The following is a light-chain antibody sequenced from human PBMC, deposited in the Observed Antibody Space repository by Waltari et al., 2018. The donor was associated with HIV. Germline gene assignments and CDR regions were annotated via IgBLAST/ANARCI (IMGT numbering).Light chain of an antibody. CDR3: QAWDSSTYVV. CDR2: QDS. CDR1: KLGDKY. J-gene: IGLJ2*01. Sequence: SYELTQPPSVSVYPGQPASITCSGDKLGDKYACWYQQKPGQSPVLVIYQDSKRPSGIPERFSGSNSGNTATLTISGTQAMDEADYYCQAWDSSTYVVFGGGTKLTVL. V-gene: IGLV3-1*01.